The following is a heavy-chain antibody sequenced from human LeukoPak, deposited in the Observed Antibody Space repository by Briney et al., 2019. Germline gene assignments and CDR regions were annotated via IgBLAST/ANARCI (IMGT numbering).Heavy chain of an antibody. Sequence: PSETLSLTCTVSGGSISSSSYYWGWIRQPPGKGLEWIGSIYYSGSTYYNPSLKSRVTISVDTSKNQFSLKLSSVTAADTAVYYCARDLPARDGYNVHYWGQGTLVTVSS. CDR3: ARDLPARDGYNVHY. CDR1: GGSISSSSYY. V-gene: IGHV4-39*07. D-gene: IGHD5-24*01. J-gene: IGHJ4*02. CDR2: IYYSGST.